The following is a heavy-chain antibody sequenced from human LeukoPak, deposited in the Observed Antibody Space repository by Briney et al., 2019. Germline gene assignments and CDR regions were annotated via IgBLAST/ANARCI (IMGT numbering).Heavy chain of an antibody. CDR2: VYDSGSI. V-gene: IGHV4-59*12. Sequence: PSETLSLTCTVSGGSISGYYWGWIRQPPGKGLEWIGYVYDSGSINYNPSLRSRVTISVDTSKNQFSLKLSSVTAADTAVYYCARDNYDSSGYYHGIFDYWGQGTLVTVSS. CDR1: GGSISGYY. CDR3: ARDNYDSSGYYHGIFDY. J-gene: IGHJ4*02. D-gene: IGHD3-22*01.